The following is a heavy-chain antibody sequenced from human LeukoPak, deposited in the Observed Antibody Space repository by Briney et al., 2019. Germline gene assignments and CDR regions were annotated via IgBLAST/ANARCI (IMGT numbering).Heavy chain of an antibody. CDR3: ARDPGGHYMDV. V-gene: IGHV3-30*04. Sequence: PGGSLRLSCAASGFTFSSYAMHWVRQAPGKGLEWVAVISYDGSNKYYADSVKGRFTISRDNSKNTLYLQMNSLRAEDTAVYYCARDPGGHYMDVWGKGTTVTVSS. CDR2: ISYDGSNK. J-gene: IGHJ6*03. CDR1: GFTFSSYA. D-gene: IGHD6-25*01.